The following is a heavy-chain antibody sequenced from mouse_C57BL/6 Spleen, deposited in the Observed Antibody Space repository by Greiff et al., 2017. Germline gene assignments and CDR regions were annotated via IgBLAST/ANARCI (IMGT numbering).Heavy chain of an antibody. D-gene: IGHD1-1*01. Sequence: QVQLKQPGAELVRPGTSVKLSCKASGYTFTSYWMHWVKQRPGQGLEWIGVIDPSDSYTNYNQKFKGKATLTVDTSSSTAYMQLSSLTSEDSAVYYCARTYYYSGDYWGQGTTRTVSS. J-gene: IGHJ2*01. V-gene: IGHV1-59*01. CDR3: ARTYYYSGDY. CDR1: GYTFTSYW. CDR2: IDPSDSYT.